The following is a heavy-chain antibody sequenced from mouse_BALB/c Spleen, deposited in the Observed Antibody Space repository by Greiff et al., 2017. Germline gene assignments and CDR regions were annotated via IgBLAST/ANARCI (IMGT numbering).Heavy chain of an antibody. Sequence: EVQGVESGGGLVKPGGSLKLSCAASGFTFSDYYMYWVRQTPEKRLEWVATISDGGSYTYYPDSVKGRFTISRDNAKNNLYLQMSSLKSEDTAMYYCARGLLRDYAMDYWGQGTSVTVSS. CDR3: ARGLLRDYAMDY. J-gene: IGHJ4*01. CDR1: GFTFSDYY. CDR2: ISDGGSYT. V-gene: IGHV5-4*02. D-gene: IGHD2-3*01.